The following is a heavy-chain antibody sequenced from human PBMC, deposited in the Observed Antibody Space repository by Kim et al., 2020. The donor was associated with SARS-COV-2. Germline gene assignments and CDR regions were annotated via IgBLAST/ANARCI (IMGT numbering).Heavy chain of an antibody. CDR3: TTYICGGYYRGHY. J-gene: IGHJ4*02. CDR1: GYSFANYW. CDR2: VHPIDSTI. Sequence: GESLKISCQGSGYSFANYWTGWVRQVPGKGLEWMGIVHPIDSTILYGPSFQGRVTISADKSISTAYLQWSSLTASDTAIYYCTTYICGGYYRGHYWGQGT. V-gene: IGHV5-51*01. D-gene: IGHD2-21*02.